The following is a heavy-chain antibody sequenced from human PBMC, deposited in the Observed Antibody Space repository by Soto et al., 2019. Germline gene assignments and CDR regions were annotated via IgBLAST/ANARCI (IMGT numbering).Heavy chain of an antibody. CDR3: ARVPRTYYYDSSGYYPDY. J-gene: IGHJ4*02. V-gene: IGHV4-34*01. CDR1: GGSFSGYY. Sequence: SETLSLTCAVYGGSFSGYYWSWIRQPPGKGLEWIGEINHSGSTNYNPSLKSRVTISVDTSKNQFSLKLSSVTAADTAVYYCARVPRTYYYDSSGYYPDYWGQGTLVTVYS. CDR2: INHSGST. D-gene: IGHD3-22*01.